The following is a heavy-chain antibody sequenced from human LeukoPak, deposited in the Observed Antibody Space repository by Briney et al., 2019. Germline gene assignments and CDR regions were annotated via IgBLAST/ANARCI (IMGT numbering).Heavy chain of an antibody. Sequence: ASVKASCKASGYSFTNYYMHWVRQAPGQGLEWMGVINPSGGSTSYAQKFQGRVTMTRDTFTSTVYMELSSLRSEDTAVYYCARYRSSTSCYEEIFDYWGQGTLVTVSS. CDR3: ARYRSSTSCYEEIFDY. CDR2: INPSGGST. D-gene: IGHD2-2*01. CDR1: GYSFTNYY. V-gene: IGHV1-46*01. J-gene: IGHJ4*02.